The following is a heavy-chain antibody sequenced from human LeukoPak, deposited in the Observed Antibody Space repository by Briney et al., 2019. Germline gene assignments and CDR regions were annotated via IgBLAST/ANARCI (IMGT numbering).Heavy chain of an antibody. Sequence: GGSLRLSCAASGFTFNSYEMHWVRQAPGKGLEWVSYISSSGSTIYYADSVKGRFTISRDNAKNSLYLQMNSLRAEDTAVYYCARDYGGSSPFDYWGQGTLVTVSS. CDR1: GFTFNSYE. J-gene: IGHJ4*02. D-gene: IGHD4-23*01. V-gene: IGHV3-48*03. CDR3: ARDYGGSSPFDY. CDR2: ISSSGSTI.